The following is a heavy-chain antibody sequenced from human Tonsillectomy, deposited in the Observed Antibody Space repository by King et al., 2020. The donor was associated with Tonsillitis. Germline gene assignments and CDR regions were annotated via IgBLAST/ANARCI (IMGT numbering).Heavy chain of an antibody. J-gene: IGHJ6*02. D-gene: IGHD3-22*01. Sequence: VQLVESGGGLVRPGGSLRLSCEASGFMFSDYYMTWIRQAPGKGLEWISSISSTGTNMYYADSAKGRFTISRDNAKNSMFLQMNTLRAEDTAVYYCARAPYYFDSVGKPALDYSYTGMDVWGQGTTVTVSS. CDR2: ISSTGTNM. CDR3: ARAPYYFDSVGKPALDYSYTGMDV. CDR1: GFMFSDYY. V-gene: IGHV3-11*01.